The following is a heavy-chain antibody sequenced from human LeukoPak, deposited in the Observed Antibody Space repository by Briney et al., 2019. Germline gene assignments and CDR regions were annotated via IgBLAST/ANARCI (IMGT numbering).Heavy chain of an antibody. CDR2: IYWDDDK. CDR3: AHFPSMIRGVIANICFDH. J-gene: IGHJ4*02. Sequence: SGSTLVKPTQTLTLTCAFSGFSLSTVGVGVAWIRQPPGKALEWLALIYWDDDKRYSPSLKSRLTITKDTSKNQVVLTLTNMDPVDTATYYCAHFPSMIRGVIANICFDHWGQGTLVAVSS. CDR1: GFSLSTVGVG. D-gene: IGHD3-10*01. V-gene: IGHV2-5*02.